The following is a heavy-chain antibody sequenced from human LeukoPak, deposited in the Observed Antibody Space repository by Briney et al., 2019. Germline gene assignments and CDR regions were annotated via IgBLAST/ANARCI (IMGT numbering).Heavy chain of an antibody. CDR1: GGSISTYY. V-gene: IGHV4-59*08. CDR3: ATNYYDRSGEWRAYYYYAMDV. D-gene: IGHD3-22*01. J-gene: IGHJ6*02. Sequence: PSETLSLTCTVSGGSISTYYWSWIRQPPGKGLEWIGYSSYSGSTNYNPSLETRVSISVDTSKNQFSLKLRSVTAADTAVYYCATNYYDRSGEWRAYYYYAMDVWGQGTTVTVSS. CDR2: SSYSGST.